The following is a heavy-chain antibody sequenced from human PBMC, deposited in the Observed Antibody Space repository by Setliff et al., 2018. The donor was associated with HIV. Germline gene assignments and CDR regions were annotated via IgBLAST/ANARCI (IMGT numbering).Heavy chain of an antibody. CDR2: IVPVFGTTKFA. Sequence: SVKVSCKASGDTFSIHPISWVRQAPGRGLEWIGGIVPVFGTTKFANHAQKFQGRVTMTRETSTSTAYLELSNLRAEDTAVYYCVRGIYDSSGFWYPHGDSWGQGTLVTVSS. J-gene: IGHJ5*01. CDR1: GDTFSIHP. D-gene: IGHD3-22*01. V-gene: IGHV1-69*05. CDR3: VRGIYDSSGFWYPHGDS.